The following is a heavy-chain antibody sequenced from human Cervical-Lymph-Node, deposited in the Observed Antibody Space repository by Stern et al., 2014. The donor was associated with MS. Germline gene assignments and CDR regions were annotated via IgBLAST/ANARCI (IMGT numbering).Heavy chain of an antibody. V-gene: IGHV3-30*01. CDR1: GFIFSKFV. CDR3: ARDNYGGYLDY. CDR2: SWYDASKE. D-gene: IGHD4-23*01. Sequence: VQLVQSGRGVVQPGRSLRLSCAGSGFIFSKFVMHWVRQAPGQGLEWVAASWYDASKEYYADSVKGRFTISRDNSKNTLYLQMNSLRIEDTAVYYCARDNYGGYLDYWGQGTRVTVSS. J-gene: IGHJ4*02.